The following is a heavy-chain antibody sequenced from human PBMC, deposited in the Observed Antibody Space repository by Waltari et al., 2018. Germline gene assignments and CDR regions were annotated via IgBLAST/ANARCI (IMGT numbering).Heavy chain of an antibody. Sequence: QERLVESGGGLVKPGGSLRLSCAASGFTFGDYYMSWTGQSPGKGLEWISYITNSGETVYYSASARGRFTVSRDNARNSLYLHMTSLRAEDTAVYYCARTNEEWLDYYFYYYLDVWGRGTAVTVSS. V-gene: IGHV3-11*04. CDR2: ITNSGETV. CDR3: ARTNEEWLDYYFYYYLDV. J-gene: IGHJ6*03. CDR1: GFTFGDYY. D-gene: IGHD5-12*01.